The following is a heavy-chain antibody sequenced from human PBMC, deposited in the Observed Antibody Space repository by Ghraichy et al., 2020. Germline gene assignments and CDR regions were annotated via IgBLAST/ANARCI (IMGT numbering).Heavy chain of an antibody. CDR3: ARGPDLYYFDY. V-gene: IGHV4-4*07. J-gene: IGHJ4*02. CDR2: IYSSGST. Sequence: SETLSLTCTVSGGSISTYYWNWIRQPAGKGLEWIGHIYSSGSTNYNPSLKSRVTMSIDTSKNQFSLKLNSVTAADTAIYYCARGPDLYYFDYWGQGTLVTVSS. CDR1: GGSISTYY.